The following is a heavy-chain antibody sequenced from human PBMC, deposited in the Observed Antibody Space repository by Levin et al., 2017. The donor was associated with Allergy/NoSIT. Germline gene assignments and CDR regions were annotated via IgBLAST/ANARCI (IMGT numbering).Heavy chain of an antibody. CDR2: IWYDGITK. Sequence: GGSLRLSCAASGFTFSNYGMHWVRQAPGKGLEWVAAIWYDGITKFYADSVKGRFTISRDNSKNTLYLQMNSLRAEDTAIYYCTRDLTVGGNTADYWGQGTLVTVSS. CDR1: GFTFSNYG. J-gene: IGHJ4*02. CDR3: TRDLTVGGNTADY. D-gene: IGHD1-26*01. V-gene: IGHV3-33*01.